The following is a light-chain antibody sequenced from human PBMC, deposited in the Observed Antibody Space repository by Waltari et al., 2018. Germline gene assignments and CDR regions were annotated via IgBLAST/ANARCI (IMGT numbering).Light chain of an antibody. CDR2: LSS. J-gene: IGKJ2*01. CDR3: FLALYAPHS. Sequence: DIVVTQAPLSLPVTPGEPASISCRSSQSVLQVDWYLQKPGQSPQLLIYLSSNRASGVPDRFSGGGSGTDFTLKISRVEAEDVGVYYCFLALYAPHSFGQGTKLEI. CDR1: QSVLQ. V-gene: IGKV2-28*01.